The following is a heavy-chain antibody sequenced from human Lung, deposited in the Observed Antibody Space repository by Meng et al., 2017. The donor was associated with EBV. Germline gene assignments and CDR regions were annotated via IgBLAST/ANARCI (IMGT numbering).Heavy chain of an antibody. CDR3: SRDLAGSDDF. CDR2: TNENGAIT. D-gene: IGHD1-14*01. V-gene: IGHV3-74*03. J-gene: IGHJ4*02. CDR1: GFTFSRYW. Sequence: EGRLVECGGGLVQPGGSLRPSCEASGFTFSRYWMHWVRQAPGKGLEWVSRTNENGAITTYADSVKGRFTISRDNAKNTLYLQMNSLRAEDTAVYYCSRDLAGSDDFWGRGTLVTVSS.